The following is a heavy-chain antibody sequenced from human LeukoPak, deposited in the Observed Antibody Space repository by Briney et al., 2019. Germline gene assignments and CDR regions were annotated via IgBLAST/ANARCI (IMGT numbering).Heavy chain of an antibody. V-gene: IGHV5-51*01. CDR3: ARVVNLSFDY. CDR2: IYPGDSGT. D-gene: IGHD2-15*01. J-gene: IGHJ4*02. Sequence: GESLKISCKGSGYSFTTYWIAWVRQVPGRALEWMGIIYPGDSGTRYSPSFQGQVTFSADKSINTAYLQWSSLKASDTAIFYCARVVNLSFDYWGQGTLVTASP. CDR1: GYSFTTYW.